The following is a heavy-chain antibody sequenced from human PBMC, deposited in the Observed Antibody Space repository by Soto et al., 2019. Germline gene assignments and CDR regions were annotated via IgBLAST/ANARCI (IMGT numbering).Heavy chain of an antibody. J-gene: IGHJ6*03. CDR2: IYWDDDK. Sequence: SGPTLVNPTQTLTLTCTFSGFSLSTSGVGVGWIRQPPGKALEWLALIYWDDDKRYSPSLKSRLTITKDTSKNQVVLTMTNMDPVDTATYYCAHAYYDFWSGHIPYYYYYMDVWGKGTTVTVSS. D-gene: IGHD3-3*01. V-gene: IGHV2-5*02. CDR3: AHAYYDFWSGHIPYYYYYMDV. CDR1: GFSLSTSGVG.